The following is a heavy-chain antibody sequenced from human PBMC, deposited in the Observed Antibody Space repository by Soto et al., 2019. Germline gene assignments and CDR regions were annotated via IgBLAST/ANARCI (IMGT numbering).Heavy chain of an antibody. CDR3: AREDLSLASAFDI. V-gene: IGHV4-31*03. J-gene: IGHJ3*02. Sequence: QVQLQESGPGLVKPSQTLSLTCTVSGGSISSGGYYWSWIRQHPGKGLEWIGYIYYSGSTYYNPSLKSRVTISVDTSKNQSSLKLSSVTAADTAVYYCAREDLSLASAFDIWGQGTMVTVSS. CDR1: GGSISSGGYY. CDR2: IYYSGST.